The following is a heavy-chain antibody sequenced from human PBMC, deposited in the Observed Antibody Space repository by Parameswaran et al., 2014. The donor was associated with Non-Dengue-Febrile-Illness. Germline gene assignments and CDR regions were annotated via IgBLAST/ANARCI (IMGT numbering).Heavy chain of an antibody. CDR3: ARELNTDSSGYEPQEDAFDI. V-gene: IGHV1-46*01. D-gene: IGHD3-22*01. J-gene: IGHJ3*02. CDR2: INPSGGST. Sequence: WVRQAPGQGLEWMGIINPSGGSTSYAQKFQGRVTMTRDTSTSTVYMELSSLRSEDTAVYYCARELNTDSSGYEPQEDAFDIWGQGTMVTVSS.